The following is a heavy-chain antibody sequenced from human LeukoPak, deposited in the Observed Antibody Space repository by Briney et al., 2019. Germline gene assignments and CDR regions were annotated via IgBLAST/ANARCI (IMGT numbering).Heavy chain of an antibody. J-gene: IGHJ5*02. D-gene: IGHD3-10*01. CDR3: ASITNPYVP. Sequence: SETLSLTCTVSGGSLSSYYWSCIRQPPGKGLEWIGYIYYSGSTNYNPSLKSRVTISVDTSKNQFSLKLSSVTAADTAVYYCASITNPYVPWGQGTLVTVSS. V-gene: IGHV4-59*01. CDR2: IYYSGST. CDR1: GGSLSSYY.